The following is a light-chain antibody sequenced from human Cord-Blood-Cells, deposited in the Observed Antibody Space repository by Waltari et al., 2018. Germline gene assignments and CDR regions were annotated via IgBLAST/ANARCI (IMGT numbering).Light chain of an antibody. J-gene: IGKJ2*01. CDR1: QSVSSY. CDR2: DAY. Sequence: EIVLTQSPATLSLSPGERATLSCRASQSVSSYVAWYQQKPGQAPRLLIYDAYNRATGIPARFSGSGSGTDFTLTISSLEPEDFAVYYCQQRSNWPTFGQGTKLEIK. V-gene: IGKV3-11*01. CDR3: QQRSNWPT.